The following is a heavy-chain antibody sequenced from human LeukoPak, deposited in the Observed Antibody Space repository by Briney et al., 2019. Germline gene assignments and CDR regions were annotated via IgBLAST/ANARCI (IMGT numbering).Heavy chain of an antibody. J-gene: IGHJ4*02. CDR3: VKTLKS. CDR2: ISGTSGTI. CDR1: GSTFNDYS. Sequence: GGSLRLSCAASGSTFNDYSMLWVRQAPGKGLECVSYISGTSGTIYYADSVKGRFTISRDNAKNSLYLQMNSLRAEDTAVYYCVKTLKSWGQGTLVTVSS. V-gene: IGHV3-11*04.